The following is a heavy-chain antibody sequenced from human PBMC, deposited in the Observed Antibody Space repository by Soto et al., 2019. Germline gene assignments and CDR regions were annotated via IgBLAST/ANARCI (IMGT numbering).Heavy chain of an antibody. V-gene: IGHV3-23*01. CDR2: IGDSGAST. J-gene: IGHJ6*04. D-gene: IGHD1-26*01. Sequence: EVLLLESGGGLVQPGGSLRLSCEASGFSFSSFAMNWVRQAPGKGLEWVSAIGDSGASTYYADSVKGRFTIYRDNPRNTLSLHLNSLRAEDTAVYYCAKGVELDVWGNGTTVTVSS. CDR1: GFSFSSFA. CDR3: AKGVELDV.